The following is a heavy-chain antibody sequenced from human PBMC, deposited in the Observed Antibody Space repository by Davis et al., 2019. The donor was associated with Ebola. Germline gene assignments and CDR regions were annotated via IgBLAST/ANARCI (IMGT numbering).Heavy chain of an antibody. Sequence: SETLSLTCAVYGGFFSGYYWSWIRQPPGKGLEWIGEINHSGSTKYNPSLKSRVTVSADTSKNQFSLKLTSVTAADTAVYYCARGGDWKIDYWGQGTLVTVSS. J-gene: IGHJ4*02. CDR1: GGFFSGYY. D-gene: IGHD1-1*01. V-gene: IGHV4-34*01. CDR3: ARGGDWKIDY. CDR2: INHSGST.